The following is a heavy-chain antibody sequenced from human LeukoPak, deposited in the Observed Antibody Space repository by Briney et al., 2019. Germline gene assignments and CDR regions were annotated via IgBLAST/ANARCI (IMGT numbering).Heavy chain of an antibody. D-gene: IGHD6-19*01. V-gene: IGHV3-23*01. J-gene: IGHJ4*02. Sequence: GGSLRLSSVASGFTFSRYGMTWVRQAPGKGLQWVSAISGSGGSTYYADSVEGRFTISRDNSKNTLYLQINGLRAEDTAVYYCAKDHLPGIVVADRDYWGQGTLVTVSS. CDR3: AKDHLPGIVVADRDY. CDR1: GFTFSRYG. CDR2: ISGSGGST.